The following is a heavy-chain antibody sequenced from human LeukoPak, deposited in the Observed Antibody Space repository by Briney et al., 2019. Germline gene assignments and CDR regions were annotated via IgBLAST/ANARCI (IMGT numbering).Heavy chain of an antibody. CDR3: ARWGSSGYLMEYYFDY. Sequence: SETLSLTCAVDGGSFSDYYWSWIRQPPGKGLEWIGEINHSGSTNYNPSLKSRVTISVDTSKNQFSLKLSPVTAADTAVYYCARWGSSGYLMEYYFDYWGQGTLVTVSS. V-gene: IGHV4-34*01. CDR2: INHSGST. D-gene: IGHD3-22*01. J-gene: IGHJ4*02. CDR1: GGSFSDYY.